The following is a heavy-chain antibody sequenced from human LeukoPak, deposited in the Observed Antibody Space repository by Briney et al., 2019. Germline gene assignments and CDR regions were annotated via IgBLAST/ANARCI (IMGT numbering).Heavy chain of an antibody. CDR2: NSAYNGNT. V-gene: IGHV1-18*01. Sequence: AASEKVSRKASVYTFTSYGIGWVRQAPGQGLEGMGWNSAYNGNTNYAQKLQGRVTMTTDTSTSTAYMELRSLRSDDTAVYYCARDRVRYDSSGYFDYWGQGTLVTVSS. J-gene: IGHJ4*02. CDR1: VYTFTSYG. CDR3: ARDRVRYDSSGYFDY. D-gene: IGHD3-22*01.